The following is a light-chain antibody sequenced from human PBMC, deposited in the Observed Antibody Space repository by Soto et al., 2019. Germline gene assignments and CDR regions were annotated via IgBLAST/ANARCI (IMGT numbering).Light chain of an antibody. CDR2: DAS. Sequence: EIVLTQSPATLSLSPGERATLSCRASQSVGSNLAWYQQKLGQAPRLLIYDASNRATGIPARFSGSGSGTDFTLTISSLEPEDFAIYYCQPPYRFTFGPGTTVDIK. J-gene: IGKJ3*01. CDR1: QSVGSN. V-gene: IGKV3-11*01. CDR3: QPPYRFT.